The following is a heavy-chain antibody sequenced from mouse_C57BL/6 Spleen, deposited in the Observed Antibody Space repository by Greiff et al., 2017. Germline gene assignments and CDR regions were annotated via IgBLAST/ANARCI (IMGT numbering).Heavy chain of an antibody. Sequence: VQLQQSGAELVRPGASVTLSCKASGYTFTDYEMHWVKQTPVHGLEWIGAIDPETGGTAYNQKFKGKAILTADKSSSPAYMELRSLTSEDSAVYYCTRYYYGSSWYFDVWGTRTTVTVSS. J-gene: IGHJ1*03. CDR3: TRYYYGSSWYFDV. D-gene: IGHD1-1*01. CDR1: GYTFTDYE. CDR2: IDPETGGT. V-gene: IGHV1-15*01.